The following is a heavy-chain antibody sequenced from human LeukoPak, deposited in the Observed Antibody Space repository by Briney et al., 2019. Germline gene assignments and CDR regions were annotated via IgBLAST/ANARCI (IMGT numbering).Heavy chain of an antibody. J-gene: IGHJ4*02. CDR2: IKQDGSEK. D-gene: IGHD6-6*01. Sequence: GGSLRLSCAASGFTFSSYSMNWVRQAPGKGLEWVANIKQDGSEKYYVDSVKGRFTISRDNAKNSLYLQMNSLRAEDTAVYYCARVGSSSRSCTYWGQGTLVTVSS. CDR1: GFTFSSYS. V-gene: IGHV3-7*01. CDR3: ARVGSSSRSCTY.